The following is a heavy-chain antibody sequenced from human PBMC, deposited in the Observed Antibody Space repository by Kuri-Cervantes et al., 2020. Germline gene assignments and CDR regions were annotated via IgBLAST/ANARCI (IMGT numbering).Heavy chain of an antibody. Sequence: GGSLRLSCAASGFNLSDYYMTCRQAPGKGLEWVANIKQDGSERYYVDSVKGRFTVSRDNAKNSLYLQMNSLRAEDTAVYYCARVATITDYWGQGTPVTVSS. D-gene: IGHD5-12*01. CDR1: GFNLSDYY. CDR3: ARVATITDY. V-gene: IGHV3-7*05. J-gene: IGHJ4*02. CDR2: IKQDGSER.